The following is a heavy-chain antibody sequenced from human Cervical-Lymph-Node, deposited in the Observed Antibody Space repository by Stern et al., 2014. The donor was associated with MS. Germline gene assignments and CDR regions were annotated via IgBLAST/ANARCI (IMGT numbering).Heavy chain of an antibody. CDR1: GYSFTSYW. D-gene: IGHD6-19*01. Sequence: EVQLVESGAEVKKPGESLKISCKGSGYSFTSYWIGWVRQMPGKGLEWMGIIYPGDSDTRYSPSFQGQVTISHYKSISTAYLQWSSLKASDTAMYYCARRGIAVGDAFDIWGQGTMVTVSS. CDR3: ARRGIAVGDAFDI. V-gene: IGHV5-51*03. CDR2: IYPGDSDT. J-gene: IGHJ3*02.